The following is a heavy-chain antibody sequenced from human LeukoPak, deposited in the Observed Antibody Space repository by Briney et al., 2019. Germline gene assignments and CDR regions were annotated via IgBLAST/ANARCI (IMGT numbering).Heavy chain of an antibody. Sequence: TGGSLRLSCAASGFTFSSYGMHWVRQAPGKGLEWVAFIRYDGSNKYYADPVKGRFTISRDNSKNTLYLQMNSLRAEDTAVYYCAKGLQGCSSTSCYVYYYYYMDVWGKGTTVTVSS. CDR1: GFTFSSYG. CDR3: AKGLQGCSSTSCYVYYYYYMDV. J-gene: IGHJ6*03. CDR2: IRYDGSNK. D-gene: IGHD2-2*01. V-gene: IGHV3-30*02.